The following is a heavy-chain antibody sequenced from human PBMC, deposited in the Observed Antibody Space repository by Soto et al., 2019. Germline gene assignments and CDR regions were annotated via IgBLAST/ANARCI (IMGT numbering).Heavy chain of an antibody. V-gene: IGHV3-23*01. CDR2: ISGSGGST. CDR3: AKIPITIFGVVIIPYYYDMDV. J-gene: IGHJ6*03. CDR1: GFTFSSYA. Sequence: EVQLLESGGGLVQPGGSLRLSCAASGFTFSSYAMSWVRQAPGEGLEWVSAISGSGGSTYYADSVKGRFTISRDNSKTTLYVQMNSLRAEDTAVYYCAKIPITIFGVVIIPYYYDMDVWGKGTTVTVSS. D-gene: IGHD3-3*01.